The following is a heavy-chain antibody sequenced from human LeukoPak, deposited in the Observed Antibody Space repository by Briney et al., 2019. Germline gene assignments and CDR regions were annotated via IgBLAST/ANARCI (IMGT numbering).Heavy chain of an antibody. V-gene: IGHV3-64D*09. D-gene: IGHD2-2*01. CDR1: GFTFSAYA. CDR2: ISNNGGSS. J-gene: IGHJ4*02. CDR3: ARGSSRAFDY. Sequence: GGSLRLSCAASGFTFSAYAMYWVRQAPGKGLEYVSGISNNGGSSFYADSVKGRFTISRDNSKNTLYLQMSSLRAEDTAVYYCARGSSRAFDYWGQGTLVTVSS.